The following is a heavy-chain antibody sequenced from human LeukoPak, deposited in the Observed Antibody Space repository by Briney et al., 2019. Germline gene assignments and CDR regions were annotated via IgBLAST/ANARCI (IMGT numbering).Heavy chain of an antibody. V-gene: IGHV1-18*01. CDR2: ISGYNGNT. Sequence: ASVKVSCKASGYTFTSYGISWVRQAPGQGPEWMGWISGYNGNTDYAQKFQGRVIMTTDTSTSTAYMELSSLRSEDTAVYYCARGDPMNWGQGTLVTVSS. CDR1: GYTFTSYG. CDR3: ARGDPMN. J-gene: IGHJ4*02.